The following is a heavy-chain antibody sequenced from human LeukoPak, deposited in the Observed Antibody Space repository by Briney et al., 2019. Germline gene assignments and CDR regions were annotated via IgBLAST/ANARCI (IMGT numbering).Heavy chain of an antibody. CDR3: AREPRTTVTTDY. CDR2: IYYSGST. D-gene: IGHD4-17*01. J-gene: IGHJ4*02. Sequence: SQTLSLTCTVSGGSISSGDYYWSWIRQPPGKGLEWIGYIYYSGSTYYNPSLKSRVTISVDTSKNQFSLKLSSVTAADTAVYCCAREPRTTVTTDYWGQGTLVTVSS. CDR1: GGSISSGDYY. V-gene: IGHV4-30-4*01.